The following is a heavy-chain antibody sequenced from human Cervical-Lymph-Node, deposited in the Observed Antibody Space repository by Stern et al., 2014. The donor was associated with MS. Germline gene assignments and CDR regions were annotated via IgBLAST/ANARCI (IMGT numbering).Heavy chain of an antibody. CDR2: VHYSGST. Sequence: QAQLAESGPGLVKPSETLSLTCNLSDGPISGDFWNWIRQFPGKGLEWIGYVHYSGSTKYNPSLKSRVSLSKKFSVGQPSPQGNTVTTADTAVYYCARGIGGARGYYDYWGHGALVTAAS. J-gene: IGHJ4*01. CDR3: ARGIGGARGYYDY. D-gene: IGHD2-15*01. CDR1: DGPISGDF. V-gene: IGHV4-59*08.